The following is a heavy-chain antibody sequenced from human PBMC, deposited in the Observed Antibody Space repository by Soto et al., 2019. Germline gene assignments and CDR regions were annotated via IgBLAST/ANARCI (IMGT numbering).Heavy chain of an antibody. V-gene: IGHV4-30-4*01. CDR3: ARGRVVVEVFDY. CDR2: IYNTGVA. Sequence: QVQLQESGPGLVMPSQTLSLTCTVSGGSISSGDYYWSWIRQPPGKGLEWIGYIYNTGVAYYKPSLQSRLTISLDTSKKEFSLRVSSVTAADTAVYYCARGRVVVEVFDYWGQGALVTVSS. J-gene: IGHJ4*02. D-gene: IGHD2-15*01. CDR1: GGSISSGDYY.